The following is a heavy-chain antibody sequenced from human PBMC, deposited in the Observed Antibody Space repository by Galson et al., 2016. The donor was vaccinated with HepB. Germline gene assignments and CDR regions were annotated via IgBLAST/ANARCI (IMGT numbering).Heavy chain of an antibody. V-gene: IGHV3-15*01. CDR2: IKSKTDGGTT. D-gene: IGHD3-10*01. Sequence: SLRLSCAASGFTFTNAWMGWVRQAPGKGLEWVGRIKSKTDGGTTDIAAPVKGRFTISRDDSEDTLYLQLNNLRTEDSAVYYCTTILWFGDLVPFWGQGTLVTVSS. CDR1: GFTFTNAW. J-gene: IGHJ4*02. CDR3: TTILWFGDLVPF.